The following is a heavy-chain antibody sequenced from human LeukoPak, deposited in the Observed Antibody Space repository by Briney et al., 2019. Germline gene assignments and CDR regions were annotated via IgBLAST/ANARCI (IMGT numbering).Heavy chain of an antibody. D-gene: IGHD3-10*01. CDR2: IYTSGST. J-gene: IGHJ5*02. CDR1: GGSISSYY. Sequence: SETLSLTCTVSGGSISSYYWSWIRQPAGKGLEWIGRIYTSGSTNYNPSLKSRVTMSVDTSKNQFSLKLSSVTAADTAVYYCARGITMVRGSQAWFDPWGQGTLGTVSS. CDR3: ARGITMVRGSQAWFDP. V-gene: IGHV4-4*07.